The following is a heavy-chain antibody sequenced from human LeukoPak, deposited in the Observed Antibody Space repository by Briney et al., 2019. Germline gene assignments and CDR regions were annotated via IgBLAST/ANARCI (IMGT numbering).Heavy chain of an antibody. CDR2: ISSSSSTI. CDR1: GFTFSSYS. D-gene: IGHD2-8*01. CDR3: ARGEAVMVYATIGAFDI. V-gene: IGHV3-48*02. Sequence: GGSLRLSCAASGFTFSSYSMNWVRQAPGEGLEWVSYISSSSSTIYYADSVKGRFTISRDNAKNSLYLQMNSLRDEDTAVYYCARGEAVMVYATIGAFDIWGQGTMVTVSS. J-gene: IGHJ3*02.